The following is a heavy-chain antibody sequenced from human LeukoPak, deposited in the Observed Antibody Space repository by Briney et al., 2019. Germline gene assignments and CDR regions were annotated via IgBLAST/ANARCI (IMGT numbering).Heavy chain of an antibody. CDR2: ISYDGSNK. CDR3: ATSIPTLYSSGWPFDY. Sequence: LGRSLRLSCAASGFTFSSYGMHWVRQAPGKGLEWVAVISYDGSNKYYADSVKGRFTISRDNSKNTLYLQMNSLRAEDTAVYYCATSIPTLYSSGWPFDYWGQGTLVTVSS. D-gene: IGHD6-19*01. V-gene: IGHV3-30*03. CDR1: GFTFSSYG. J-gene: IGHJ4*02.